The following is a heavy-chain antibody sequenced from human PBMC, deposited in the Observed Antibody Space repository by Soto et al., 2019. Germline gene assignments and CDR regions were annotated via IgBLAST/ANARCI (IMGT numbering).Heavy chain of an antibody. V-gene: IGHV3-30*09. CDR3: SRRAWDSYYAIDV. CDR1: GFKYTDFA. J-gene: IGHJ6*02. D-gene: IGHD3-22*01. Sequence: VQLVESGGGEVQPGRSLRLSCAASGFKYTDFALHWVRQAPGKGREWVAIISYDGRDKYYADSVKGRFVISRDNPKNTLYLEMNSLRPEDTAVYFCSRRAWDSYYAIDVWGQGTTVTVFS. CDR2: ISYDGRDK.